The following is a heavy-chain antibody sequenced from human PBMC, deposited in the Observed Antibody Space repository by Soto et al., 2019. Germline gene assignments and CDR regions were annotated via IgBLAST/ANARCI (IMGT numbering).Heavy chain of an antibody. CDR3: ARVVQGAEAWLGQ. D-gene: IGHD2-2*01. Sequence: ASVNVSFKTSCYTFSNYVITLVRHSPVQPLEWLGWISLYSDGTNYAQKFQGRVSMTTDTSTTTAYMELRSLRSDDTAVYYCARVVQGAEAWLGQRGQRHLVTVSS. J-gene: IGHJ4*02. CDR2: ISLYSDGT. CDR1: CYTFSNYV. V-gene: IGHV1-18*01.